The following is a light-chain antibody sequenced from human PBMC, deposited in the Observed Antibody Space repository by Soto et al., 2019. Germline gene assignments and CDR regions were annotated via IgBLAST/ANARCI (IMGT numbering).Light chain of an antibody. CDR1: QDIYIY. CDR3: QQYDNFVIT. CDR2: DAS. J-gene: IGKJ5*01. Sequence: DIQMTQSPSSLSASVGDRVTITCQASQDIYIYLNWYQQKPGKAPKLLIYDASNLETGVPSRFSGTGSRTDPTCTSSTLPPEDSPTYYCQQYDNFVITFGQGTRLEIK. V-gene: IGKV1-33*01.